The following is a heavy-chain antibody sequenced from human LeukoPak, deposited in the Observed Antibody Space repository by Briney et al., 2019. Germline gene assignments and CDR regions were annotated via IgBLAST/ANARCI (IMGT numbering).Heavy chain of an antibody. D-gene: IGHD3-10*01. Sequence: GGSLRLSCAASGFTFSSYSMNWVRQAPGKGLEWVSSISSSSSYIYYADSVKGRFTIPRDNAKNSLYLQMNSLRAEDTAIYYCARGYYGSGPSPQFDYWGQGTLVTVSS. CDR3: ARGYYGSGPSPQFDY. J-gene: IGHJ4*02. CDR2: ISSSSSYI. CDR1: GFTFSSYS. V-gene: IGHV3-21*01.